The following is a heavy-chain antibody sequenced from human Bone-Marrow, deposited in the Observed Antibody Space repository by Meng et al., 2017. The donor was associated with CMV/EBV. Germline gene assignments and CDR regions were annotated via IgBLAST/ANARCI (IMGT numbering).Heavy chain of an antibody. CDR2: ISYDGSNK. CDR1: GFTFSSYA. Sequence: GESLKISCAASGFTFSSYAMHWVRQAPGKGLEWVAVISYDGSNKYYADSVKGRFTISRDNSKNTLYLQMNSLRAEDTAVYYCARDGITIFGVVVNFDDWGHGHRVNGAS. J-gene: IGHJ4*01. CDR3: ARDGITIFGVVVNFDD. D-gene: IGHD3-3*01. V-gene: IGHV3-30*04.